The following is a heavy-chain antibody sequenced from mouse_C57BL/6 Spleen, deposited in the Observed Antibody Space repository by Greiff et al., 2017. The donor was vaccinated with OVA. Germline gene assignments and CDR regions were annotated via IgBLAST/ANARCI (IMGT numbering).Heavy chain of an antibody. CDR2: IYPRSGNT. J-gene: IGHJ3*01. V-gene: IGHV1-81*01. D-gene: IGHD2-3*01. Sequence: QVQLKESGAELARPGASVKLSCKASGYTFTSYGISWVKQRTGQGLEWIGEIYPRSGNTYYNEKFKGKATLTADKSSSTAYMELRSLTSEDSAVYFCAKPPLYDERAWFAYWGQGTLVTVSA. CDR1: GYTFTSYG. CDR3: AKPPLYDERAWFAY.